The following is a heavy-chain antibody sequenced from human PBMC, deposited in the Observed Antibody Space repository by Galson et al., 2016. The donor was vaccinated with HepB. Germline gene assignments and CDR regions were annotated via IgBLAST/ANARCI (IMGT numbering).Heavy chain of an antibody. V-gene: IGHV3-15*01. CDR2: IKSKADGGTT. J-gene: IGHJ6*02. Sequence: SLRLSCAASKFAFNHAWMSWVRQAPGKGLEWVGRIKSKADGGTTDYAAPVKGRFTISRDDSKNMLYLQMNRMKIEDTAVYYCTIEVLDLLRWLGSMDVWGQGTTVTVSS. CDR3: TIEVLDLLRWLGSMDV. D-gene: IGHD4-23*01. CDR1: KFAFNHAW.